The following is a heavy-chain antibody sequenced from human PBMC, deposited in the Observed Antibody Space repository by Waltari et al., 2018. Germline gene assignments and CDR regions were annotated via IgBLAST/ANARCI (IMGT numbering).Heavy chain of an antibody. J-gene: IGHJ6*02. D-gene: IGHD3-10*01. CDR3: ARLAPRTYRSPVPGRHYYYGMDV. V-gene: IGHV3-74*03. Sequence: EEQLLESGGGLVQPGDSLRLSCAASGFRFSNYWLHWVRQASGQGLLWVARISNDETTLTYADSVKGRFTISRDNAKNTVYLQMKRLRADDTAVYYCARLAPRTYRSPVPGRHYYYGMDVWGQGTTVTVSS. CDR2: ISNDETTL. CDR1: GFRFSNYW.